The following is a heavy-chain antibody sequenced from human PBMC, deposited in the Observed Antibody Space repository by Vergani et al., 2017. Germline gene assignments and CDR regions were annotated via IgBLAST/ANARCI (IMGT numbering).Heavy chain of an antibody. D-gene: IGHD7-27*01. V-gene: IGHV4-34*01. CDR2: IYYSGST. Sequence: QVQLQQWGAGLLKASETLSLTCAVFGESFSTHYWSWIRQPPGKGLEWVGSIYYSGSTYYNPSLKSRVTISVDTSKNQFSLKLSSVTAADTAVYYCARHPRANWGSSVDYWGQGTLVTVSS. J-gene: IGHJ4*02. CDR1: GESFSTHY. CDR3: ARHPRANWGSSVDY.